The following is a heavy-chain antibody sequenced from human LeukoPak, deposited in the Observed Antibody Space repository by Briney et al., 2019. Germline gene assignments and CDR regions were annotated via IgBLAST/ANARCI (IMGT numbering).Heavy chain of an antibody. CDR2: INNDGSIT. D-gene: IGHD6-19*01. CDR3: ARDPTSVAGTYFDY. CDR1: GFTFSSYW. V-gene: IGHV3-74*01. Sequence: GGSLRLSCAASGFTFSSYWMHWVRQDPGKGLVWVSHINNDGSITNHADSVKGRFTISRDNAKNSLYLQMNSLRAEDTAVYYCARDPTSVAGTYFDYWGQGTLVTVSS. J-gene: IGHJ4*02.